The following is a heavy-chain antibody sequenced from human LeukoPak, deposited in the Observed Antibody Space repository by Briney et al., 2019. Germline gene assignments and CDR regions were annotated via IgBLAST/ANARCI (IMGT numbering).Heavy chain of an antibody. J-gene: IGHJ4*02. CDR2: ISHSGST. V-gene: IGHV4-34*01. CDR1: GGSFSGYY. Sequence: PSEALSLTCAVYGGSFSGYYWSWIRQPPGKGLEWIGEISHSGSTNYNPSLKSRVTISVDTSKNQFSLKLSSVTAADTAVYYCARGTIIVGATYFDYWGQGTLVTVSS. CDR3: ARGTIIVGATYFDY. D-gene: IGHD1-26*01.